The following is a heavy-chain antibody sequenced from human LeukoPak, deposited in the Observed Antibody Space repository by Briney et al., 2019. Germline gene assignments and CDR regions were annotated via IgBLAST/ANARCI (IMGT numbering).Heavy chain of an antibody. CDR1: GFTFSSYA. CDR3: ATLVRGVIPDY. J-gene: IGHJ4*02. D-gene: IGHD3-10*01. CDR2: ISYDGSNK. V-gene: IGHV3-30-3*01. Sequence: PGGSLRLSCAASGFTFSSYAMHWVRQAPGKGLEWVAVISYDGSNKYYADSVKGRFTISRDNSKNTLYVQMNSLRTEDTAIYYCATLVRGVIPDYWGQGTLVTVSS.